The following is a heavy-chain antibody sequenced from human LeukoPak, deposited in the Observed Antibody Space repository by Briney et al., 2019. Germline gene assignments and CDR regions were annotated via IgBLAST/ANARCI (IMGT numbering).Heavy chain of an antibody. CDR3: ARDFGAYYDILTGYYQCSFDY. J-gene: IGHJ4*02. CDR2: ISAYNGNT. Sequence: ASVKVSCKASGYTFTSYGIGWVRQAPGQGLEWMGWISAYNGNTNYAQKLQGRVTMTTDTSTSTAYMELRSLRSDDTAVYYCARDFGAYYDILTGYYQCSFDYWGQGTLVTVSS. V-gene: IGHV1-18*04. D-gene: IGHD3-9*01. CDR1: GYTFTSYG.